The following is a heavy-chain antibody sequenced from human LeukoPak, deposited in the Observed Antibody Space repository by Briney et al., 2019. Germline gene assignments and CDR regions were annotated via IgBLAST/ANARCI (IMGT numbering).Heavy chain of an antibody. V-gene: IGHV1-8*01. CDR3: ARGKAFFPGVYCSSTSCYDPIGWDV. CDR1: GYTFTSYD. CDR2: MNPNSGNT. Sequence: ASVTVSCKASGYTFTSYDINWVRQAPGQGLEWMGWMNPNSGNTGYAQKFQGRVTMTRNTSISTAYMELSSLRSEDTAVYYCARGKAFFPGVYCSSTSCYDPIGWDVWGKGTTVTVSS. D-gene: IGHD2-2*01. J-gene: IGHJ6*04.